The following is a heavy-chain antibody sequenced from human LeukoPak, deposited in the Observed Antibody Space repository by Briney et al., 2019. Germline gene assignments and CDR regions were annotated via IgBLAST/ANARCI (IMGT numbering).Heavy chain of an antibody. J-gene: IGHJ4*02. CDR3: ARDLEGYHYGSGNYPQ. Sequence: ASVKVSCKASGYTFTGYYIHWLRQAPGQGLEWMGFINPNSGGTNYAQKFQGRVTMTRDTSISTAYMELSSLTSDDSAVYYCARDLEGYHYGSGNYPQWGQGTLITVSS. CDR1: GYTFTGYY. D-gene: IGHD3-10*01. CDR2: INPNSGGT. V-gene: IGHV1-2*02.